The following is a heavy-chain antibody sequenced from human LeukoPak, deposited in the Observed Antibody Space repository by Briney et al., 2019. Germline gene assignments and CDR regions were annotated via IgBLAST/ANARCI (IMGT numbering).Heavy chain of an antibody. CDR1: GFRFDNFA. D-gene: IGHD6-13*01. J-gene: IGHJ4*02. V-gene: IGHV3-9*01. CDR2: INWSNITV. CDR3: AKDSSGGVSSAGILDH. Sequence: PGGSLRLSCVISGFRFDNFAMHWVRQAPGKGLEWVAGINWSNITVVYADAVKGRFTISRDNSKNSLYLLLNDLRAEDTAFYFCAKDSSGGVSSAGILDHWGPGTLVSVS.